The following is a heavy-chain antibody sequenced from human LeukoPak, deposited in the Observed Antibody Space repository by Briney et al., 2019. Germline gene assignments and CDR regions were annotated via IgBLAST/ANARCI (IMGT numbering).Heavy chain of an antibody. CDR2: IIPIFGIA. D-gene: IGHD3-22*01. Sequence: GASVKVSCKASGGTFSSYAISWVRQAPGQGLEWMGRIIPIFGIANYAQKFQGRVTITADKSTSTAYMELSSLRSEDTAVYYCAGAYLHIYDSSGLSYYYYGMDVWGQGTTVTVSS. CDR3: AGAYLHIYDSSGLSYYYYGMDV. J-gene: IGHJ6*02. V-gene: IGHV1-69*04. CDR1: GGTFSSYA.